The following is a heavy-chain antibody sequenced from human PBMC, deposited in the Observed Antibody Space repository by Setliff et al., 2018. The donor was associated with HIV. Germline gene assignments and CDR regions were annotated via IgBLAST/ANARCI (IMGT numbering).Heavy chain of an antibody. Sequence: ASVKVSCKGSGDTFTSFAINWVRQAPGQGLEWLGRIIPVFGTANYAQKFQARVTITVDKSTNTAYMELRSLRSDDTALYYCARVRNHLAVSPWYSYMDVWGKGTTVTV. D-gene: IGHD6-19*01. J-gene: IGHJ6*03. CDR2: IIPVFGTA. CDR3: ARVRNHLAVSPWYSYMDV. V-gene: IGHV1-69*06. CDR1: GDTFTSFA.